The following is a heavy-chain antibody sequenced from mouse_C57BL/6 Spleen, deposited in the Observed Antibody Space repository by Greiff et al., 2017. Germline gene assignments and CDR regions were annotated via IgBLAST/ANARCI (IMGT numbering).Heavy chain of an antibody. J-gene: IGHJ4*01. CDR3: ARHSSDAMDY. Sequence: QVQLQQPGAELVKPGASVKMSCKASGYTFTSYWITWVKQRPGQGLEWIGDIYPGSGSTNYNEKFKSKATLTVDTSSSTAYLQLRSLASEDAAVYYSARHSSDAMDYWGQGTPVTVSA. V-gene: IGHV1-55*01. CDR1: GYTFTSYW. CDR2: IYPGSGST. D-gene: IGHD3-2*02.